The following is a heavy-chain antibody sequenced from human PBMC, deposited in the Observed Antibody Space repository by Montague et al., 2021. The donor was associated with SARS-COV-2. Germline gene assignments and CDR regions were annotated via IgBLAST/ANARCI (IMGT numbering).Heavy chain of an antibody. D-gene: IGHD4-17*01. J-gene: IGHJ4*02. CDR2: IYYSGGT. V-gene: IGHV4-39*01. CDR1: GGSISSRSYF. CDR3: ARHLNYRDYGGDDY. Sequence: SETLSLTCSVSGGSISSRSYFWGWIRQPPGKGLEWIGSIYYSGGTYSNSSLKSRVTISVDTSKNQFSLKLSSVTAADTAVYYCARHLNYRDYGGDDYWGQGTLVTVSS.